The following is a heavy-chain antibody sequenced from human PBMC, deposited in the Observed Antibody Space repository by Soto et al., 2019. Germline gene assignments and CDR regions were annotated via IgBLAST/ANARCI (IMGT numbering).Heavy chain of an antibody. CDR1: GFPFSTSA. J-gene: IGHJ6*04. Sequence: EVQLLESGGGLVQPGGSLRLSCAASGFPFSTSAMNWVRQAPGKGLEWVSIISGSSDAAYYAESVKGRFASSRDNSKTTLYLQMNSLRAEDTAVYYCAKYSGSYPVYNGLSLWGEGTTVTVSP. D-gene: IGHD1-26*01. V-gene: IGHV3-23*01. CDR3: AKYSGSYPVYNGLSL. CDR2: ISGSSDAA.